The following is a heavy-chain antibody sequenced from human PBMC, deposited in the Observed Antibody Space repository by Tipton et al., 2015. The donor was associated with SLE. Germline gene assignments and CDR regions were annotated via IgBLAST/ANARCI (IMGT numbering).Heavy chain of an antibody. V-gene: IGHV4-39*01. J-gene: IGHJ5*02. CDR3: LRLARYDPGGYYTIGLDP. CDR1: GDSISSSNYY. Sequence: TLSLTCTVSGDSISSSNYYWGWIRQPPGKGLEWIGAIYHTATTYYNPPLKSRVTMSVDTSKNELSLKLTSVTAADTAVYFCLRLARYDPGGYYTIGLDPWGQGTRVTVSS. CDR2: IYHTATT. D-gene: IGHD3-22*01.